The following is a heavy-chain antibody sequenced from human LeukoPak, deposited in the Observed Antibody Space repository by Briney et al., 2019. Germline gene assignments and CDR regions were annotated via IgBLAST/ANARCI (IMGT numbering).Heavy chain of an antibody. CDR1: GFTVNSNY. D-gene: IGHD3-10*01. J-gene: IGHJ6*02. CDR2: IYSGGDT. V-gene: IGHV3-66*01. CDR3: AKIPGNYYGSGSYPYYYYGMDV. Sequence: PGGSLRLSCAVSGFTVNSNYMNWVRQAPGKGLEWVSVIYSGGDTYYADSVKGRFTISRDNPKNTLYLQMNSLRAEDTAVYYCAKIPGNYYGSGSYPYYYYGMDVWGQGTTVTVSS.